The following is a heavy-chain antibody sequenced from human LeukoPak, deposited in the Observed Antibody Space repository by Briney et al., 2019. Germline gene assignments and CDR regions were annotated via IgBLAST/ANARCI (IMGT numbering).Heavy chain of an antibody. D-gene: IGHD1-26*01. Sequence: ASVKVSCKASGYIFSSYCMHWVRQAPGQGLEWMGIVNPSGGSTNYAQKFQGRVTMTRDTSTNTVYMELSSLRSEDTAVYYCARGAHGSGTYYGDAFDIWGQGTMVTVSS. CDR3: ARGAHGSGTYYGDAFDI. J-gene: IGHJ3*02. CDR2: VNPSGGST. V-gene: IGHV1-46*01. CDR1: GYIFSSYC.